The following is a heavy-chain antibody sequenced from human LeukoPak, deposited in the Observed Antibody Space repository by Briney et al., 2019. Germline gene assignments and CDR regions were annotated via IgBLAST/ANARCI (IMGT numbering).Heavy chain of an antibody. CDR1: GGSISSYY. Sequence: SETLSLTCTVSGGSISSYYWSWIRQPPGRGLEWIGYIYYSGSTNYNPSLKSRVTISVDTSKNQFSLKLSSVTAADTAVYYCARGIAAAGPNFDCWGQGTLVTVSS. J-gene: IGHJ4*02. V-gene: IGHV4-59*12. D-gene: IGHD6-13*01. CDR3: ARGIAAAGPNFDC. CDR2: IYYSGST.